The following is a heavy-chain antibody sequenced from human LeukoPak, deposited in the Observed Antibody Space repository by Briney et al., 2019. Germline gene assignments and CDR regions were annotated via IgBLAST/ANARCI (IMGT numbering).Heavy chain of an antibody. D-gene: IGHD6-13*01. CDR1: GFTFSSYW. CDR2: IKQDGSEK. CDR3: ARVRRSSWYFGY. J-gene: IGHJ4*02. Sequence: GGSLRLSCAASGFTFSSYWMSWVRQAPGKGREWEANIKQDGSEKYYVDSVKGRFTISRDNAKNSLYLQMNSLRAEDTAVYYCARVRRSSWYFGYWGQGTLVTVSS. V-gene: IGHV3-7*01.